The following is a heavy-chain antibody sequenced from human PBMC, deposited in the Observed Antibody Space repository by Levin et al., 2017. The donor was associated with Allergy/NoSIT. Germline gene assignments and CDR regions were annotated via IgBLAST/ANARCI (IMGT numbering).Heavy chain of an antibody. D-gene: IGHD6-13*01. CDR2: IGASSGTT. CDR1: GFTFSNYP. V-gene: IGHV3-23*01. Sequence: QAGESLKISCTASGFTFSNYPMSWVRQTPGKGLEWVSAIGASSGTTYYADSVKGRFTISKDYSKDILYLQMNSLRAEDTAVYYCARHLGAAGREYDYWGRGTLVTVSS. J-gene: IGHJ4*02. CDR3: ARHLGAAGREYDY.